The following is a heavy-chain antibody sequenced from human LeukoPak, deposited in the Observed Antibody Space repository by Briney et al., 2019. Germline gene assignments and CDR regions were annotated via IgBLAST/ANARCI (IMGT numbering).Heavy chain of an antibody. J-gene: IGHJ3*02. CDR2: INSDGRST. CDR1: GFTFSSYW. V-gene: IGHV3-74*01. D-gene: IGHD3-10*01. CDR3: ARGRWFGDESDAFDN. Sequence: QSGGSLRLSCAASGFTFSSYWMHWVRQAPGKGLVWVSHINSDGRSTSYADSVRGRFTISRDNAKNTLYLQMNSLRAEDTAVYYCARGRWFGDESDAFDNWGQGTMVTVSS.